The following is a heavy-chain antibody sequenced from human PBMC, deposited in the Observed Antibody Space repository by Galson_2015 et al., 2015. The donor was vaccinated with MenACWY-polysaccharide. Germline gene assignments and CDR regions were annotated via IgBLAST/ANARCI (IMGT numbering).Heavy chain of an antibody. V-gene: IGHV2-5*01. CDR1: GFSLGTPGVS. J-gene: IGHJ4*02. Sequence: PALVKPTQTLTLTCTFSGFSLGTPGVSVAWLRQPPGRALEWLALIYWNGVDHYSPSLGSRLTITKDTSKNQVVLTMTSLDPVDTATYYCAHSRGGILVPFDSWGQGALVTVSS. CDR3: AHSRGGILVPFDS. D-gene: IGHD2-21*01. CDR2: IYWNGVD.